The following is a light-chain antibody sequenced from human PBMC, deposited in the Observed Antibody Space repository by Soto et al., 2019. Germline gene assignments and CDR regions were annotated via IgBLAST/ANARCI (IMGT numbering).Light chain of an antibody. CDR3: QEYNTWPWT. J-gene: IGKJ1*01. V-gene: IGKV3-15*01. CDR1: QSVNNN. Sequence: EIVMTQSPATQSVSPGERATLSCRASQSVNNNLAWYQQKLGQAPRVLIYGASTRATGIPARFTGSGSGTEFTLTITSLQSEDSAVYYCQEYNTWPWTFGQGTKVDIK. CDR2: GAS.